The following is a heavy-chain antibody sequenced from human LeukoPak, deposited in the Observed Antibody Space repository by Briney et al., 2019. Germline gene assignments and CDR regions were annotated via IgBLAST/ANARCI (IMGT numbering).Heavy chain of an antibody. CDR2: IYTGGST. J-gene: IGHJ6*02. CDR3: ARRGYCSGGSCQTYYYYYGMDV. Sequence: GGSLRLSCAASGSTVSSNYMSWVRQAPGKGLEWVSVIYTGGSTFYADSVKGRFTISRDNSKNTLYLQMNSLRAEDTAVYYCARRGYCSGGSCQTYYYYYGMDVWGQGTTVTVSS. V-gene: IGHV3-66*04. D-gene: IGHD2-15*01. CDR1: GSTVSSNY.